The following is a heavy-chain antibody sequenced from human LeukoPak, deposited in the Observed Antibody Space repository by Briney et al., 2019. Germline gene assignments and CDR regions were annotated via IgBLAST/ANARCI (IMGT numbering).Heavy chain of an antibody. J-gene: IGHJ4*02. CDR3: AIPNGATYSGGYAFDY. Sequence: ASVKVSCKASGYTFTSYDINWVRQATGQGLEWMGWMNPNSGNTGYAQKFQGRVTMTRNTSISTAHMELSSLRSEDTAVYYCAIPNGATYSGGYAFDYWGQGTLVTVSS. CDR1: GYTFTSYD. CDR2: MNPNSGNT. D-gene: IGHD1-26*01. V-gene: IGHV1-8*01.